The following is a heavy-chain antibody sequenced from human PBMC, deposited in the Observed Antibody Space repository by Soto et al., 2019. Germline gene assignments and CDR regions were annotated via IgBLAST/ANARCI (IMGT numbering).Heavy chain of an antibody. V-gene: IGHV3-30*18. J-gene: IGHJ4*02. D-gene: IGHD3-9*01. CDR3: AKSYYDILTGYYPAFDY. CDR1: GFTFSSYG. CDR2: ISYDGSNK. Sequence: QVQLVESGGGVVQPGRSLRLSCAASGFTFSSYGMHWVRQAPGKGLEWVAVISYDGSNKYYADSVKGRFTISRDNSKNTLYLQMYSLRAEDTAVYYCAKSYYDILTGYYPAFDYWGQGTLVTVSS.